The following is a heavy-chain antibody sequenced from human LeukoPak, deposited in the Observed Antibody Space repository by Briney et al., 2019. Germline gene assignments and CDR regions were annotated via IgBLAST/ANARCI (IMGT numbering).Heavy chain of an antibody. D-gene: IGHD2-21*01. CDR1: GGSIRNYG. V-gene: IGHV4-59*01. J-gene: IGHJ4*02. Sequence: SETLSLTCTVSGGSIRNYGWNWLRQPPGKGLEGIGYICDSGTIDYNPSLKSRVTISVDTSKNQFSLKLTSATAADTAVYYCARWHSHGRYFDYWGQGALVTVSS. CDR3: ARWHSHGRYFDY. CDR2: ICDSGTI.